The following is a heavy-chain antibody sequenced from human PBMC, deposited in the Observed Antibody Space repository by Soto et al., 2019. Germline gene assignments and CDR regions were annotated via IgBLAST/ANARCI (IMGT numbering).Heavy chain of an antibody. Sequence: EVQLVESGGGLVKPGGSLRLSCAASGFTFSSYSMNWVRQAPGKGLEWVSSISSSSSYIYYADSVKGRFTISRDNAKNXLXQQMNSLRGEDTAVYYCARAAYYDFWSGYTQDYFDYWGQGTLVTVSS. CDR2: ISSSSSYI. CDR1: GFTFSSYS. V-gene: IGHV3-21*01. CDR3: ARAAYYDFWSGYTQDYFDY. D-gene: IGHD3-3*01. J-gene: IGHJ4*02.